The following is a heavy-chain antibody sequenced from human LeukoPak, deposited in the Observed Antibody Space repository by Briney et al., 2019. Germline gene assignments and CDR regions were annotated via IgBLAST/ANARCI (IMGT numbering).Heavy chain of an antibody. J-gene: IGHJ4*02. CDR2: IYTSGST. Sequence: SETLSLTCAVYGGSFSGYYWSWIRQPPGKGLEWIGRIYTSGSTNYNPSLKSRVTMSVDTSKNQFSLKLSSVTAADTAVYYCARAVAAAPFDYWGQGTLITVSS. V-gene: IGHV4-59*10. CDR1: GGSFSGYY. CDR3: ARAVAAAPFDY. D-gene: IGHD6-19*01.